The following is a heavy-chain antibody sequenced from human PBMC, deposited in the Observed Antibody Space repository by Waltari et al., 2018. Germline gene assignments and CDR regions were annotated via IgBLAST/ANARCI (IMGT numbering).Heavy chain of an antibody. J-gene: IGHJ4*02. D-gene: IGHD2-2*01. CDR1: GYTLTELS. CDR3: ATDQYCSSTSCYDADY. V-gene: IGHV1-24*01. Sequence: QVQLVQSGAEVKKPGASVKVSCKVYGYTLTELSMHWVRQAPGKGLEWMGGFDPEDGETIYAQKFQGRVTMTEDTSTDTAYMELSSLRSEDTAVYYCATDQYCSSTSCYDADYWGQGTLVTVSS. CDR2: FDPEDGET.